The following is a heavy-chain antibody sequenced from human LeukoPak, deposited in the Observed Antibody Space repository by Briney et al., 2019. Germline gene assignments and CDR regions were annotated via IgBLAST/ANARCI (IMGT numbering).Heavy chain of an antibody. V-gene: IGHV4-31*03. CDR1: GGSISSGGYY. D-gene: IGHD3-10*01. J-gene: IGHJ4*02. CDR3: ARHGSGSYWSWFDY. Sequence: SETLSLTCTVSGGSISSGGYYWSWIRQHPGKGLEWIGYIYYSGSTYYNPSLKSRVTISVDTSKYQFSLKLSSVTAAGTAVYYCARHGSGSYWSWFDYWGQGTLVTVSS. CDR2: IYYSGST.